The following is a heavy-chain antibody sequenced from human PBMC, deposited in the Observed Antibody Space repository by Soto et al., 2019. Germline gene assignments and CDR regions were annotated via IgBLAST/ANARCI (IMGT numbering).Heavy chain of an antibody. CDR2: ISAYNGNT. CDR3: ARDGQAVIPGYYYYGMDV. V-gene: IGHV1-18*01. Sequence: ASVKVSCKASGYTFTSYGISWVRQAPGQGLEWMGWISAYNGNTNYAQKLQGRVTMTTDTSTSTAYMEPRSLRSDDTAVYYCARDGQAVIPGYYYYGMDVWGQGTTVTVSS. CDR1: GYTFTSYG. J-gene: IGHJ6*02. D-gene: IGHD4-4*01.